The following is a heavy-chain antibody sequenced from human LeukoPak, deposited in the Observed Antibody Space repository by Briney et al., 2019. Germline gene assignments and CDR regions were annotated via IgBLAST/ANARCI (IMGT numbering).Heavy chain of an antibody. CDR1: GFTFSGSA. V-gene: IGHV3-73*01. J-gene: IGHJ4*02. CDR2: IRSKANSYAT. Sequence: GGSLRLSCAAYGFTFSGSAMHWVRQASGKGLEWVGRIRSKANSYATAYAASVKGRFSISRDDSKNTAYLQMNSLKTEDTAVYYCTTVMVTHFDYWGQGTLVTVSS. D-gene: IGHD5-18*01. CDR3: TTVMVTHFDY.